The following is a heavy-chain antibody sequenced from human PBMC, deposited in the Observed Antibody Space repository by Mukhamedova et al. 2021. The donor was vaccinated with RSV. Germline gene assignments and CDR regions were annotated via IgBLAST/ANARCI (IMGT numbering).Heavy chain of an antibody. V-gene: IGHV3-30*04. CDR2: ISYDGSRT. J-gene: IGHJ4*02. CDR1: STWA. D-gene: IGHD6-13*01. Sequence: STWAFHWVRQAPGKGLEWLAFISYDGSRTSFADSVKGRFTMSRDNSKNTVFLQMNSLKTEDTAVYYCARAHPQTGYFDYWGQGT. CDR3: ARAHPQTGYFDY.